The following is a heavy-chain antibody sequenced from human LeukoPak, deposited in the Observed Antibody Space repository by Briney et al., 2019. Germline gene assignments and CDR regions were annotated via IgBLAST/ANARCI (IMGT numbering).Heavy chain of an antibody. J-gene: IGHJ6*02. V-gene: IGHV5-51*01. D-gene: IGHD3-9*01. CDR1: GYSFTSYW. CDR2: IYPGDSDT. CDR3: ARTLRYFDLRYYYGMDV. Sequence: GESLKISCKGSGYSFTSYWIGWVRQMPGKGLEWMGIIYPGDSDTRYSPSFQGQVTISADKSISTAYLQWSSLKASDTAMYYCARTLRYFDLRYYYGMDVWGQGTTVTVSS.